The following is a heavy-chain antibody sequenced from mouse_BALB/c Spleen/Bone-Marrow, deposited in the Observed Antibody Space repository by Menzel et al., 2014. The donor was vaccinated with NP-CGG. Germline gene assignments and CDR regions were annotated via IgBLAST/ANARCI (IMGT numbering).Heavy chain of an antibody. D-gene: IGHD2-14*01. Sequence: EVQRVESGAELVKPGASVKLSCTASGFNIKDTYMHWVKQRPEQGLEWIGRIDPANGNTKYDPKFQGKATVTADTSSNTAYLQLSSLTSEDTAVYYCARWDYRYDYWDQGTTLTVSS. J-gene: IGHJ2*01. CDR2: IDPANGNT. CDR3: ARWDYRYDY. CDR1: GFNIKDTY. V-gene: IGHV14-3*02.